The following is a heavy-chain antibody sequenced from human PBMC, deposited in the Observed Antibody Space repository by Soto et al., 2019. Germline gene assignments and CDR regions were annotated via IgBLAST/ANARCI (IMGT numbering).Heavy chain of an antibody. Sequence: GGSLRLSCAASGFTFSSFGMNWVRQAPGKGLEWVAVISYDGSNKYYADSVKGRFTISRDNSKNTLYLQMNSLRAEDTAVYYCARDYGVVPFYYGMDVWGQGTTVTVSS. CDR2: ISYDGSNK. CDR3: ARDYGVVPFYYGMDV. J-gene: IGHJ6*02. D-gene: IGHD2-15*01. CDR1: GFTFSSFG. V-gene: IGHV3-30*03.